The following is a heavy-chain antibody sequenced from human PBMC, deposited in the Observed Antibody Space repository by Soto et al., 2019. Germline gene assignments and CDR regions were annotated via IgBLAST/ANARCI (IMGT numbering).Heavy chain of an antibody. CDR1: GDSVSKNSAT. J-gene: IGHJ2*01. CDR2: TYYRSKWYN. Sequence: PSPTLSLTCAISGDSVSKNSATWNWIRQSPARGLEWLGRTYYRSKWYNDYAVSVKSRITINPDTSKNQFSLQLNSVTPEDTAVYYCARGSLRGGNWYFDLWGRGTLVTVSS. CDR3: ARGSLRGGNWYFDL. D-gene: IGHD3-16*01. V-gene: IGHV6-1*01.